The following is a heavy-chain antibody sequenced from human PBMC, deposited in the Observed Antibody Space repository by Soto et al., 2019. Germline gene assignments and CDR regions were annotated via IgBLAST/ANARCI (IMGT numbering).Heavy chain of an antibody. CDR2: IQNSGSPI. D-gene: IGHD6-19*01. CDR1: GLTFSSEE. CDR3: ARGYHSGWHFGH. Sequence: PGGSLRLSCEVSGLTFSSEEMNWVRQAPGKGLEWVAYIQNSGSPIYYADSLKGRFTISRDNAKNSLYLQMSSLTAEDTAVYCCARGYHSGWHFGHWGQGALVTVSS. V-gene: IGHV3-48*03. J-gene: IGHJ4*02.